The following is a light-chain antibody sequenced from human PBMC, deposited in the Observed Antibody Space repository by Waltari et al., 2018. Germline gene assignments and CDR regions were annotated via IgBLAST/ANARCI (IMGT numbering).Light chain of an antibody. CDR1: SSDVGSYNL. CDR3: CSYAGSNTWV. V-gene: IGLV2-23*01. Sequence: QSALTQPASVSGSPGQSITISCTGTSSDVGSYNLVSWYQHNPGKAPKPMIYEGSKRPSGVSNRFSGSKSGNTASLTISGLQAEDEADYYCCSYAGSNTWVFGEGTKLTVL. CDR2: EGS. J-gene: IGLJ3*02.